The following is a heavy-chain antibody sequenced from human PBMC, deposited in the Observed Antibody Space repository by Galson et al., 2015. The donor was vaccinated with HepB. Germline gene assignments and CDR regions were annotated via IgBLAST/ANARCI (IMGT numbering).Heavy chain of an antibody. CDR2: IDPTDSYS. CDR1: GYNFFTYW. CDR3: ARCRAGSNWYEFFDP. D-gene: IGHD6-13*01. J-gene: IGHJ5*02. Sequence: QSGAEVKKPGESLRISCKGSGYNFFTYWITWVRQMPGKGLEWMGRIDPTDSYSEYSPSFQGHVAISVDKSISTVYLQWSSLKASDTGRYYCARCRAGSNWYEFFDPWGQGTLVTVSS. V-gene: IGHV5-10-1*01.